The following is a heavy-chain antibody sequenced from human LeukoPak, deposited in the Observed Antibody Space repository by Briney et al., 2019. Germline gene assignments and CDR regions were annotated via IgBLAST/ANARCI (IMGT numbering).Heavy chain of an antibody. D-gene: IGHD4-17*01. Sequence: PGGSLRLSCAASGFTFSSYSMNWVREAPGKGLEWVSSISSSSYIYYADSVKGRFTISRDNAKNSLYLQMNSLRAEDTAVYYCARRADGDYFDYWGQGTLVTVSS. CDR2: ISSSSYI. CDR3: ARRADGDYFDY. CDR1: GFTFSSYS. V-gene: IGHV3-21*01. J-gene: IGHJ4*02.